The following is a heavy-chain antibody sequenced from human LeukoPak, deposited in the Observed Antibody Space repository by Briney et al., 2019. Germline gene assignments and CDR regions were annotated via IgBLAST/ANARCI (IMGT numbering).Heavy chain of an antibody. V-gene: IGHV3-21*03. Sequence: SGGSLRLSCAASGFAFSTYSMGWVRQAPGKGLEWVSSMSGGSDYIYYAESLKGRFTMSRDNAKNSLYLQMNGLTAEDTALYYCARGGRYCSGGTCYGTFDIWGQGTTVTVSS. D-gene: IGHD2-15*01. CDR3: ARGGRYCSGGTCYGTFDI. J-gene: IGHJ3*02. CDR1: GFAFSTYS. CDR2: MSGGSDYI.